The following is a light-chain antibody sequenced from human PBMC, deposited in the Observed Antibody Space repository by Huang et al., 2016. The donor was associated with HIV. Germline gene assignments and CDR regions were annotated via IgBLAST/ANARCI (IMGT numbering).Light chain of an antibody. V-gene: IGKV1-13*02. CDR2: AAS. J-gene: IGKJ1*01. Sequence: AIQLTQSPSSLSASVGDRVTITCRASRDIKTDLAWFHQRPGRAPKFLSFAASFLESGVPSRFSGSGSGTEFTLTINGLQPEDFGTYYCQQVDSYPRTFGQGTNVDVK. CDR3: QQVDSYPRT. CDR1: RDIKTD.